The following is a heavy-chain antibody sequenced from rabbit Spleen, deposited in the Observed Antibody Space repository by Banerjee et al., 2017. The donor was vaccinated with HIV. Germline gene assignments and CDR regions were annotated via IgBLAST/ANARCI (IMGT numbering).Heavy chain of an antibody. Sequence: QEQLVESGGGLVKPGASLTLTCTASGFSFSSGSWICWVRQAPGKGLEWIACIDAGSSGSTYYASWAKGRFTISKTSSTTVTLQMTSLTAADTATYFCARGYSDNGYELWGPGTLVTVS. V-gene: IGHV1S45*01. CDR3: ARGYSDNGYEL. D-gene: IGHD6-1*01. CDR2: IDAGSSGST. CDR1: GFSFSSGSW. J-gene: IGHJ4*01.